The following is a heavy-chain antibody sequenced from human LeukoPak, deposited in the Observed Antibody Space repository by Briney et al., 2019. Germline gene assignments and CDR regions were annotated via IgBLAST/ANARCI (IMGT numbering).Heavy chain of an antibody. CDR1: GFTFSAYW. V-gene: IGHV3-7*01. J-gene: IGHJ5*02. CDR2: IKQDGSEN. CDR3: ARYSSSSGWLDP. Sequence: GGSLTLSCAASGFTFSAYWMTWVRQTPGEGLEPVANIKQDGSENNYVDSVKGRFTISRDNAKNSLYLQMNSLRGEDTAVYYCARYSSSSGWLDPWGQGTLVTVSS. D-gene: IGHD6-6*01.